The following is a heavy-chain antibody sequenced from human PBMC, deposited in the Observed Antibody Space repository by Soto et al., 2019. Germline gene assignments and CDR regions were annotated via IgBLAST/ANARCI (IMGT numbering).Heavy chain of an antibody. V-gene: IGHV2-5*02. CDR2: IYWDGDK. Sequence: QITLKESGPTLVKPTQTLTLTCTFSGFSLTTSGVGVGWIRQPPGKALEWLALIYWDGDKRYSPSLKSRLTIMKGTSKNQVVLIMTNMDPVDTAKYYCVQTHKWLKFDYWGQGTLVTVSS. CDR1: GFSLTTSGVG. D-gene: IGHD5-12*01. J-gene: IGHJ4*02. CDR3: VQTHKWLKFDY.